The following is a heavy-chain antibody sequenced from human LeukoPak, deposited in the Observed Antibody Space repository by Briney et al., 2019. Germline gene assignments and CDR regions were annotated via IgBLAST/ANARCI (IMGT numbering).Heavy chain of an antibody. V-gene: IGHV3-21*01. D-gene: IGHD2-2*01. CDR2: ISSSSSYI. J-gene: IGHJ4*02. Sequence: GGSLRLSCAASGFTFSSYSMNWVRQAPGKGLEWVSSISSSSSYIYYADSVKGRFTISRDNAKNSLYLQMNSLRAEDTAVYYCARDGLRYCSSTSCYAGYWGQGTLVTVSS. CDR1: GFTFSSYS. CDR3: ARDGLRYCSSTSCYAGY.